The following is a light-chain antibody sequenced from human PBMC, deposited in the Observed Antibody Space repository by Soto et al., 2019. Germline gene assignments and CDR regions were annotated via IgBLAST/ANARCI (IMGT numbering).Light chain of an antibody. CDR2: RNN. CDR3: AALDDTRNGQV. J-gene: IGLJ3*02. Sequence: QSVLTQPPSVSGPPGQRVSISCSGSRSNIGRNFVYWYQHLPGTAPNLLIQRNNERPSGVHDRFSGSKSGTSVSLAISVLRSEDEATYYCAALDDTRNGQVFGGGTKLTVL. V-gene: IGLV1-47*01. CDR1: RSNIGRNF.